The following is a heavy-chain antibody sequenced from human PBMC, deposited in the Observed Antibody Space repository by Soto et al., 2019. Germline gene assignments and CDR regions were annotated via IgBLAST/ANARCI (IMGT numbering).Heavy chain of an antibody. CDR1: GFTFSSYE. J-gene: IGHJ6*02. CDR3: ARDAYYDYVWGSYRWYYYYGMDV. V-gene: IGHV3-48*03. D-gene: IGHD3-16*02. Sequence: GGSLRLSCAASGFTFSSYEMNWVRQAPGKGLEWVSYISSSGSTIYYADSVKGRFTISRDNAKNSLYLQMNSLRAEDTAVYYCARDAYYDYVWGSYRWYYYYGMDVWDQGTTVTVSS. CDR2: ISSSGSTI.